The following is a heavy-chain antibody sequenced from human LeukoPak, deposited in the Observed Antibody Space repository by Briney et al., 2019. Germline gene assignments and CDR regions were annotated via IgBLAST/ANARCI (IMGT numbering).Heavy chain of an antibody. D-gene: IGHD5-12*01. CDR1: GFSLSTSGVG. CDR2: IYWDDDK. V-gene: IGHV2-5*02. CDR3: AHITISGYDSDKWSYFDY. Sequence: SGPTLVNPPQTLTLTCTFSGFSLSTSGVGVGWIRQPPGKALEWLALIYWDDDKRYSPSLKSRLTITKDTSKNQVVLTMTNMDPVDTATYYCAHITISGYDSDKWSYFDYWGQGTLVTVSS. J-gene: IGHJ4*02.